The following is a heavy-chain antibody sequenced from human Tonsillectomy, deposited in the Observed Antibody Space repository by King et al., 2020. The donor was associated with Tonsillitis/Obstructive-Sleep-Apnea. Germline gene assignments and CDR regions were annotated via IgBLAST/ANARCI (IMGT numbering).Heavy chain of an antibody. Sequence: QLVQSGAEVKKPGESLKISCKGSGYSFTNYWIGWVRQMPGKGLEWMGIIYPCDSDTIYSPSFQDQVTISADKSISAAYLQWSSLKASDTAMYYCARHDVMGGYENSYYLDVWGKGTTVTVSS. D-gene: IGHD5-12*01. CDR1: GYSFTNYW. CDR3: ARHDVMGGYENSYYLDV. V-gene: IGHV5-51*01. J-gene: IGHJ6*03. CDR2: IYPCDSDT.